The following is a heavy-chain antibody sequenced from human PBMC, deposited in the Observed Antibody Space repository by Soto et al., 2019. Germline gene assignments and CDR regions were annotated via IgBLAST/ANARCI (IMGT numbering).Heavy chain of an antibody. Sequence: ASVKVSCKASGGTFSSYAISWVRQAPGQGLEWMGGIIPIFGTANYAQKFQGRVTITADESTSTAYMELSSLRSEDTAVYYCARSPASRYNWNFGYYYGMDVWGQGTTVTVS. V-gene: IGHV1-69*13. CDR3: ARSPASRYNWNFGYYYGMDV. J-gene: IGHJ6*02. CDR1: GGTFSSYA. CDR2: IIPIFGTA. D-gene: IGHD1-7*01.